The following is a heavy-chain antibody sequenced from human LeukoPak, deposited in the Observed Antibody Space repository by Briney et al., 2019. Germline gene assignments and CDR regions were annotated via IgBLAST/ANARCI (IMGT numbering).Heavy chain of an antibody. CDR3: ARDSSRSGFFDY. D-gene: IGHD2-2*01. CDR1: GFTFSDYY. CDR2: ISSSGSTI. V-gene: IGHV3-11*01. J-gene: IGHJ4*02. Sequence: PGGSLRLSCAASGFTFSDYYMSWVRQAPGKGLGWVSYISSSGSTIYYADSVKGRFTISRDNAKNSLYLQMNSLRAEDTAVYYCARDSSRSGFFDYWGQGTLVTVSS.